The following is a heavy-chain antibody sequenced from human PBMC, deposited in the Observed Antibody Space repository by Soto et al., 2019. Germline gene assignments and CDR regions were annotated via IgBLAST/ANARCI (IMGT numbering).Heavy chain of an antibody. D-gene: IGHD2-15*01. J-gene: IGHJ3*02. CDR2: IYYSGST. CDR3: ARVGYCSGGSCYPDAFDI. Sequence: QVQLQESGPGLVKPSQTLSLTCTVSGGSISSGGYYWSWIRQHPGKGLEWIGYIYYSGSTYYNPSLKSRVTISVDTSKNQFSLKLSSVTAADTAVYYCARVGYCSGGSCYPDAFDIWVQGTMVTVSS. V-gene: IGHV4-31*03. CDR1: GGSISSGGYY.